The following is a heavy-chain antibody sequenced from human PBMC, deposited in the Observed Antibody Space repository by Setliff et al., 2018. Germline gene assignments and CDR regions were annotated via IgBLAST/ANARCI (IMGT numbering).Heavy chain of an antibody. CDR3: ARPHDYGDYSLYV. CDR1: GGSISSDSHY. CDR2: IYSNGRT. V-gene: IGHV4-61*09. Sequence: PSETLSLTCTVSGGSISSDSHYWAWVRQPAGKGLELIGQIYSNGRTYYNPSLKSRLTISLDTSKNQFSLKLSSVTAADTAVYYCARPHDYGDYSLYVWGKGTTVTVSS. J-gene: IGHJ6*04. D-gene: IGHD4-17*01.